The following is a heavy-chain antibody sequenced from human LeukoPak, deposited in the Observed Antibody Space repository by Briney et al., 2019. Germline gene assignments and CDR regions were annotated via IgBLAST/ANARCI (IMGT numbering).Heavy chain of an antibody. Sequence: QPGGSLRLSCAASGFTVSSNYMTWVRQAPGKGLEWVSVIYSDGSTYYADSVRGRFTISRDNSKNTLLLQMNSLRVEDTAVYYCARDYRTGYWGQGTLVTVSS. J-gene: IGHJ4*02. V-gene: IGHV3-66*01. D-gene: IGHD1-26*01. CDR2: IYSDGST. CDR3: ARDYRTGY. CDR1: GFTVSSNY.